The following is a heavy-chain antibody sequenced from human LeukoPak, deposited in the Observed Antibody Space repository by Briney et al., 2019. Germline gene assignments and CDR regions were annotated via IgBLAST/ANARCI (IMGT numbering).Heavy chain of an antibody. V-gene: IGHV3-11*04. CDR2: ISSSGITI. CDR3: ARGPQGYVEMATVDY. Sequence: GGSLRLSCAASGFTFSDYYMSWIRQAPGKGLEGVSYISSSGITIYYADSVKVRCTISRDNAKNSLYLQMNSLRAEDTAVYYCARGPQGYVEMATVDYWGQGTLVTVSS. CDR1: GFTFSDYY. J-gene: IGHJ4*02. D-gene: IGHD5-24*01.